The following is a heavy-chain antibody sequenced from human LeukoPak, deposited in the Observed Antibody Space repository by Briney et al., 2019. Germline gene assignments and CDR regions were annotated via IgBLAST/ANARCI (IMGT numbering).Heavy chain of an antibody. CDR2: INPSGGST. CDR3: ARDGGSGWDYYWYFDL. Sequence: ASVKVSCKASGYTFTSYYMHWVRQAPGQGLEWMGIINPSGGSTSYAQKFQGRVTMTRDTSTSTVYMELSSLRSEDTAVYYCARDGGSGWDYYWYFDLWGRGTLVTVSS. J-gene: IGHJ2*01. V-gene: IGHV1-46*01. CDR1: GYTFTSYY. D-gene: IGHD6-19*01.